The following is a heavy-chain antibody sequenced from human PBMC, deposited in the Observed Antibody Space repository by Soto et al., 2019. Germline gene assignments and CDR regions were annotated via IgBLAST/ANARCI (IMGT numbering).Heavy chain of an antibody. CDR1: GLTFSDCY. CDR2: IGSTGSTI. J-gene: IGHJ4*02. Sequence: QVQLVESGGGLVKPGGSLRLSCAASGLTFSDCYMSWFRQAPGKGLEWISYIGSTGSTIYYADSVRGRFTIARDNAKNSLYLQMNSLRDEDTAVYYCASRINLRTASTFDYWGQGTLATVSS. V-gene: IGHV3-11*01. D-gene: IGHD4-17*01. CDR3: ASRINLRTASTFDY.